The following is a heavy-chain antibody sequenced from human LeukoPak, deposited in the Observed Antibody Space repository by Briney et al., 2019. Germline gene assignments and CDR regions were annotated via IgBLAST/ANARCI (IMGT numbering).Heavy chain of an antibody. J-gene: IGHJ4*02. CDR2: FNHSGSA. Sequence: PSETLSLTCAVYGGSFSGYYWSWIRQPPGKGLEWIGEFNHSGSANYNPSLKSRATISADTSKNQFSLRLSSVTAADTAVYYCARQSGSSTWSSDYWGQGTLVTVSS. D-gene: IGHD6-13*01. CDR1: GGSFSGYY. CDR3: ARQSGSSTWSSDY. V-gene: IGHV4-34*01.